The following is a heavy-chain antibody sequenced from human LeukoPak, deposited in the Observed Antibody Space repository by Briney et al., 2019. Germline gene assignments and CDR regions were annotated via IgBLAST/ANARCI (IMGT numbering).Heavy chain of an antibody. V-gene: IGHV1-3*01. CDR1: GYSFTAYN. CDR3: ARGEEQLVAQY. J-gene: IGHJ4*02. CDR2: IAPGNGNT. D-gene: IGHD6-6*01. Sequence: ASVKVSCKASGYSFTAYNIHWVRQAPGQRLEWMGWIAPGNGNTKYSQKFQGRVTLTRDTSASTAYMELRSLRSDDTAVYYCARGEEQLVAQYWGQGTLVTVSS.